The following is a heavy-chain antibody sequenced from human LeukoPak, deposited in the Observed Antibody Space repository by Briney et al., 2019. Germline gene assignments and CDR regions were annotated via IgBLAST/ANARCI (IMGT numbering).Heavy chain of an antibody. CDR3: ARHRKDYYGSGTYPLFDY. CDR1: GGSISTSSYS. V-gene: IGHV4-39*07. CDR2: INHSGST. J-gene: IGHJ4*02. Sequence: PSETLSLTCAVSGGSISTSSYSWSWIRQPPGKGLEWIGEINHSGSTNQNPSLKSRVTILIDTSKNQFSLKLSSVTAADTAVYYCARHRKDYYGSGTYPLFDYWGQGTLVTVSS. D-gene: IGHD3-10*01.